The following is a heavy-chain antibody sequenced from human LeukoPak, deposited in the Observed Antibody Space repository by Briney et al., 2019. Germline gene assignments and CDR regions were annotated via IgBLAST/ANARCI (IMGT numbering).Heavy chain of an antibody. CDR1: GFTFSSYA. Sequence: PGGSLRLSCAASGFTFSSYAMSWVRQAPGKGLEWVSAISGSGGSTYYADSVKGRFTISRDNSKNTLYLQMNSLRAEDTAVYYCATHPYYDFWSGYYPDYWGQGTLVTVSS. CDR2: ISGSGGST. V-gene: IGHV3-23*01. J-gene: IGHJ4*02. CDR3: ATHPYYDFWSGYYPDY. D-gene: IGHD3-3*01.